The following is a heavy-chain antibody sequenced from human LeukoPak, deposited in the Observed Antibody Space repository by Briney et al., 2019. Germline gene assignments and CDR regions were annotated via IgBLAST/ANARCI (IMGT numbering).Heavy chain of an antibody. D-gene: IGHD4-17*01. Sequence: GASVKVSCKASGYTFTSYYMHWVRQAPGQGLEWMGIINPSGGSTSYAQKFQGRVTMTRDTSTSTVYMELSSLRSEDTAVYYCARDTSLTTVTTSYGMDVWGQGTTVTVSS. J-gene: IGHJ6*02. CDR3: ARDTSLTTVTTSYGMDV. V-gene: IGHV1-46*01. CDR1: GYTFTSYY. CDR2: INPSGGST.